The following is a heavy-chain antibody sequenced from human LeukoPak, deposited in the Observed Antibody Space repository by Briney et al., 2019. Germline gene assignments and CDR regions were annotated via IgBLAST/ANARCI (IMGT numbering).Heavy chain of an antibody. V-gene: IGHV4-38-2*01. J-gene: IGHJ4*02. CDR2: LYHSGST. D-gene: IGHD3-22*01. CDR3: ARHYYDTSGYYYFDY. CDR1: GYSISSGYY. Sequence: SETLSLTCAVSGYSISSGYYWGWIRQPPGKGLEWIGSLYHSGSTYYNPSLKGRVTISVDTSKNQFSLKLSSVTAADTAVYYCARHYYDTSGYYYFDYWGQGTLVTVSS.